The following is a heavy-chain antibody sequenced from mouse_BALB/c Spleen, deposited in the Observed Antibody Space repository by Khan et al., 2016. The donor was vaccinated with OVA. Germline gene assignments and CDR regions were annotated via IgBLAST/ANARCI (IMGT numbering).Heavy chain of an antibody. J-gene: IGHJ2*01. CDR3: APYGNYFDY. D-gene: IGHD2-10*02. Sequence: VQLQQSGAELVKPGASVKLSCTPSGFNIKDTYMYWVKQRPEQGLEWIGRIDPANGNANYDPKFQGKATITADTSSNTAYLQLSSLTSEDTAVYYCAPYGNYFDYWGQGTTLTVSS. CDR1: GFNIKDTY. CDR2: IDPANGNA. V-gene: IGHV14-3*02.